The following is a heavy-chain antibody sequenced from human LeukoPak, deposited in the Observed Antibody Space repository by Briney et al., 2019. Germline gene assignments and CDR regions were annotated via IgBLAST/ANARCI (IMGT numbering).Heavy chain of an antibody. D-gene: IGHD3-10*01. J-gene: IGHJ4*02. CDR1: GYSFSASY. V-gene: IGHV1-2*02. CDR3: ARGTRGWFGESLSGY. CDR2: INPNSGGT. Sequence: GASVKVSCKTSGYSFSASYIHWVRQAPGQGVEWMGWINPNSGGTNIAQKFQGRVTLTRDTSISAAYMELSSLTSDDTALYFCARGTRGWFGESLSGYWGQGTLVTVSS.